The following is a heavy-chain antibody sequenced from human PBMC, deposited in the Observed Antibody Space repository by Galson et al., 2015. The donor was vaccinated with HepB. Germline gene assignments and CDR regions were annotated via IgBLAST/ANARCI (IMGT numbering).Heavy chain of an antibody. D-gene: IGHD3-16*01. CDR1: GGTFSRYA. CDR3: ARELGLRWYFDL. CDR2: ITPMFGTA. Sequence: SVKVSCKATGGTFSRYAISWVRQDPVQGLKWMGGITPMFGTANYAQKFQGRVTITADESTSTAYMELSSLRSEDTAVYYCARELGLRWYFDLWGRGTLVTVSS. J-gene: IGHJ2*01. V-gene: IGHV1-69*13.